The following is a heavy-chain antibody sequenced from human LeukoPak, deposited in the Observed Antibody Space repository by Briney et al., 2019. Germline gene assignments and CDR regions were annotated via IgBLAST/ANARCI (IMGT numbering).Heavy chain of an antibody. J-gene: IGHJ3*02. CDR2: MSYSGST. V-gene: IGHV4-59*12. CDR1: GGSITNYY. D-gene: IGHD3-3*01. CDR3: ARGGYYDFWSGYFTSAPIPDAFDI. Sequence: PSETLSLTCTVSGGSITNYYWSWIRQPPGKGLEWIGYMSYSGSTNYNPSLNSPVSISVDTSKNQFSLKLSSVTAADTAVYYCARGGYYDFWSGYFTSAPIPDAFDIWGQGTMVTVSS.